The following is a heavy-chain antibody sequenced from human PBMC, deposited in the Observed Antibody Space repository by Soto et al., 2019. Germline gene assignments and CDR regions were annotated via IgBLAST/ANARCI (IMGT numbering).Heavy chain of an antibody. J-gene: IGHJ4*02. CDR1: GGSISSGNHY. D-gene: IGHD2-15*01. V-gene: IGHV4-30-4*01. CDR2: ISYSGST. Sequence: QVQLQESGPGLVKPSQTLSLPCPVPGGSISSGNHYWSWIRQPPGKGLEWIGFISYSGSTYYSTSLKSRVTISVDTSKSQFSLNLSFVTAADTAVYYCATMGTPATGLYFFDYWGQGSLVTVSS. CDR3: ATMGTPATGLYFFDY.